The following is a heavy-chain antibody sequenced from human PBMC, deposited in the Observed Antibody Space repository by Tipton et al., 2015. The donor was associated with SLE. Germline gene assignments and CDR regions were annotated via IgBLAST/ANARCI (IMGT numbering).Heavy chain of an antibody. J-gene: IGHJ4*02. Sequence: SLRLSCADSGFTLRNYDMSWVRQAPGKGLEWFSVIYSDGTTDYSDSVKGRLTITRDNYKNTLYLKMNSLRAEDTPVYFCAKTGSSQSDYGGQGTLLPVS. CDR2: IYSDGTT. CDR1: GFTLRNYD. D-gene: IGHD1-1*01. CDR3: AKTGSSQSDY. V-gene: IGHV3-66*02.